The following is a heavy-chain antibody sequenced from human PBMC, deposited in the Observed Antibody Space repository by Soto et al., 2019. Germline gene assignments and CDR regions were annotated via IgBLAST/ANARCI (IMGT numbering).Heavy chain of an antibody. CDR2: IIPIFGTA. D-gene: IGHD3-22*01. CDR3: ARVGVSSGYYYYNY. J-gene: IGHJ4*02. V-gene: IGHV1-69*13. CDR1: GGTFSSYA. Sequence: ASVKVSCKASGGTFSSYAISWVRQAPGQGLEWMGGIIPIFGTANYAQKFQGRVTITADESTGTAYMELSSLRSEDTAVYYCARVGVSSGYYYYNYWGQGTLVTVSS.